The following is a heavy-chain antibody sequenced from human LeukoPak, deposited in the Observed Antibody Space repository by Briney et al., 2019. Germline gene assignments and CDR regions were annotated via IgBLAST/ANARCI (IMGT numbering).Heavy chain of an antibody. D-gene: IGHD6-13*01. CDR2: INPNSGGT. J-gene: IGHJ4*02. CDR1: GYTFTGYY. V-gene: IGHV1-2*02. CDR3: ARGLLAAAGSNFDY. Sequence: GASVNVSCKASGYTFTGYYMHWVRQAPGQGLEWMGWINPNSGGTNYAQKFQGRVTMTRDTSISTAYMELSRLRSDDTAVYYCARGLLAAAGSNFDYWGQGTLVTVSS.